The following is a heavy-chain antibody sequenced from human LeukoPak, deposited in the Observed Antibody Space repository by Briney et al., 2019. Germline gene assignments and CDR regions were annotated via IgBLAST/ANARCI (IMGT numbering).Heavy chain of an antibody. D-gene: IGHD5-18*01. Sequence: GGSLRLSCAASGFTFSDYYMSWICQAPGKGLEWVSYISSSGSTIYYADSVKGRFTISRDNAKNSLYLQMNSLRAEDTAVYYCAREDTAMVTRHYGMDVWGQGTTVTVSS. CDR1: GFTFSDYY. CDR3: AREDTAMVTRHYGMDV. CDR2: ISSSGSTI. V-gene: IGHV3-11*04. J-gene: IGHJ6*02.